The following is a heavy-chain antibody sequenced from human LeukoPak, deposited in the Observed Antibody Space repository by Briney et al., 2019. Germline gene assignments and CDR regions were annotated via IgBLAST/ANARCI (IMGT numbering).Heavy chain of an antibody. J-gene: IGHJ4*02. CDR2: IYYSGST. CDR1: GGYISSYY. D-gene: IGHD6-19*01. Sequence: RTSETLSLTCTVSGGYISSYYWSWIRQPPGKGLEWIGYIYYSGSTNYNPSLKSRVTISVDTSKNQFSLKLSSVTAADTAVYYCARVHPAGNADYWGQGTLVTVSS. V-gene: IGHV4-59*01. CDR3: ARVHPAGNADY.